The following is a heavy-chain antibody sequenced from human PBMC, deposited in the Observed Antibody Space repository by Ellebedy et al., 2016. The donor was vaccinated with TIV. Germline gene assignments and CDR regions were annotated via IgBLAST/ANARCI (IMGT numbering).Heavy chain of an antibody. CDR1: GLTFKTYT. D-gene: IGHD6-6*01. CDR2: ISSSGTTI. V-gene: IGHV3-48*04. Sequence: GESLKISCAASGLTFKTYTMNWVRQAPGKGLEWVSYISSSGTTIYADSVKGRFTVSRDNAKNSLYLQMNSLRVEDTALYHCARSRYPGARSSFDSWGQGTLVTVSS. J-gene: IGHJ4*02. CDR3: ARSRYPGARSSFDS.